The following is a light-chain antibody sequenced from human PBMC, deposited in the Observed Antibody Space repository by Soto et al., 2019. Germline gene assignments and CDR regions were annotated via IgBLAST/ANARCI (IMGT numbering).Light chain of an antibody. CDR1: QSVSSY. CDR2: DAS. V-gene: IGKV3-20*01. Sequence: EIVLTQSPATLSLSPGERATLSCRASQSVSSYLAWYQQKPGQAPRLLIYDASNRATGIPARFSGSGSGTDFTLTISRLEFEDSAVYYCQQYGSSPGTFGQGTKVDIK. J-gene: IGKJ1*01. CDR3: QQYGSSPGT.